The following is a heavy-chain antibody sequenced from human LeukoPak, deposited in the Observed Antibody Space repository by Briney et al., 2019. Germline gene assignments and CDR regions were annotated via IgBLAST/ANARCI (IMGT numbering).Heavy chain of an antibody. D-gene: IGHD3-22*01. J-gene: IGHJ4*02. CDR3: AREDSSGYYDYFDY. Sequence: PGGSPRLSCAASGFTFSSYLMHSVRQAPGKRLVWGSRIVIDGSSKSYADSVKGRFTISRDNAKNTLYLQMNSLRAEDTAVYYCAREDSSGYYDYFDYWGQGTLVTVSS. CDR1: GFTFSSYL. V-gene: IGHV3-74*01. CDR2: IVIDGSSK.